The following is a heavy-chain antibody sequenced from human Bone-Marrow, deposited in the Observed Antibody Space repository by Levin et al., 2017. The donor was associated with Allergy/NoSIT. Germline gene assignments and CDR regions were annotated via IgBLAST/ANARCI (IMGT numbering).Heavy chain of an antibody. CDR2: IIPIFGTA. Sequence: KISCKASGGTFSSYAISWVRQAPGQGLEWMGGIIPIFGTANYAQKFQGRVTITADESTSTAYMELSSLRSEDTAVYYCARSRYYGSGSYLYDVWGQGTTVTVSS. V-gene: IGHV1-69*01. CDR3: ARSRYYGSGSYLYDV. J-gene: IGHJ6*02. CDR1: GGTFSSYA. D-gene: IGHD3-10*01.